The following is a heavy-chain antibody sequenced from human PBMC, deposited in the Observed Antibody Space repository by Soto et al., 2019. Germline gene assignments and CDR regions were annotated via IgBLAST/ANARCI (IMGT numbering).Heavy chain of an antibody. Sequence: GGSLRLSCAASGFIFSNSGMHWVRQAPGKGLEWVAVIWYDGSNEHYADSVKGRFTISKDNSKNTLYLQMNSLRAEDTAMYYCARDDIPGVAVSTYGMDVWGQGTTVTVSS. V-gene: IGHV3-33*01. D-gene: IGHD6-19*01. J-gene: IGHJ6*02. CDR2: IWYDGSNE. CDR3: ARDDIPGVAVSTYGMDV. CDR1: GFIFSNSG.